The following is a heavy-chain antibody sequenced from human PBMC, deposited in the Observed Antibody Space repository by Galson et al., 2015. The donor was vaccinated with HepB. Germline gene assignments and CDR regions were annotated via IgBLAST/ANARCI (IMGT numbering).Heavy chain of an antibody. CDR1: GFTFSNAW. CDR2: IKSKTDGGTT. CDR3: WVVRGFGSFDY. Sequence: SLRLSCAASGFTFSNAWMNWVRQAPGKGLEWVGRIKSKTDGGTTDYAAPVKGRFTTSRDDSKNTLYLQMNSLKTEDTAVYYCWVVRGFGSFDYWGQGTLVTVSS. J-gene: IGHJ4*02. D-gene: IGHD3-10*01. V-gene: IGHV3-15*07.